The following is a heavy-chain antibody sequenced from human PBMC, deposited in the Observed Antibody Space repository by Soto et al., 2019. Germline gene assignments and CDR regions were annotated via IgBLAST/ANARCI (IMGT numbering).Heavy chain of an antibody. V-gene: IGHV1-24*01. Sequence: ASVKVSCKVSGYTLTEFSIHWVRQAPGKGLEWMGGFDPEEGETIYAQRFQGRVIMTEDTSTDTAYMELSRLRSEDTAVYYCATVAVQVGWFRSDYVPQFDSWGQGTLVTVSS. CDR3: ATVAVQVGWFRSDYVPQFDS. CDR2: FDPEEGET. D-gene: IGHD3-16*01. J-gene: IGHJ4*02. CDR1: GYTLTEFS.